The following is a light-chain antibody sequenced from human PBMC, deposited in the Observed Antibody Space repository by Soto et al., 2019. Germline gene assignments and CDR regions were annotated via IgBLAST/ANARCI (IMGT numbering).Light chain of an antibody. CDR1: QTVRNN. CDR3: QQYNNWPRT. CDR2: GAS. Sequence: EFVLTQSPGTLSLSPGERATLSCRASQTVRNNYLAWYHQKPGQAPRLLIYGASTRATGIPARFSGSGSGTEFTLTINSLQSEDFAVYYCQQYNNWPRTFGQGTKVDI. J-gene: IGKJ1*01. V-gene: IGKV3-15*01.